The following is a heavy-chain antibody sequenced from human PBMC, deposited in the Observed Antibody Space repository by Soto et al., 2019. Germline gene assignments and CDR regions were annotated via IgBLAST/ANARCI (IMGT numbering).Heavy chain of an antibody. V-gene: IGHV4-59*02. CDR2: VHYTGGT. CDR3: ARESAGSGRNNWFDP. J-gene: IGHJ5*02. Sequence: SETLSLTCTVIGGSVTSHYWSWVRQPPGKGLEWIGFVHYTGGTKYSPSLESRVTMSVDTSRNQLSLRLNSVTAADTAVYYCARESAGSGRNNWFDPWGLGTLVTVSS. D-gene: IGHD3-10*01. CDR1: GGSVTSHY.